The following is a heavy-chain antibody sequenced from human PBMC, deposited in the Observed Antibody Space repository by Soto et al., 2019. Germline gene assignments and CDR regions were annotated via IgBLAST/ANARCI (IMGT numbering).Heavy chain of an antibody. J-gene: IGHJ6*02. Sequence: PSETLSLTCTVSGGSISSSSYYWGWIRQPPGKGLEWIGSIYYSGSTYYNPSLKSRVTISVDTSKNQFSLKLSSVTAADTAVYYCARTDPGAILTGPIGYYYGMDVWGQGTTVTVPS. CDR3: ARTDPGAILTGPIGYYYGMDV. V-gene: IGHV4-39*01. CDR2: IYYSGST. CDR1: GGSISSSSYY. D-gene: IGHD3-9*01.